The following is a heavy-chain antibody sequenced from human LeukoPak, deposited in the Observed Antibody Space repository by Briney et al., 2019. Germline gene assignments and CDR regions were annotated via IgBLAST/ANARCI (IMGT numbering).Heavy chain of an antibody. V-gene: IGHV4-34*01. Sequence: PSETLSLTCAVYGGSFSGYYWSWIRQPPGKGLEWIGEINHSGSTNYNPSLKSRVTISVDTSKNQFSLKLSSVTAADTAVYYCARGRATNGYSSSWYVRGYYYYGMDVWGQGTTVTVSS. CDR3: ARGRATNGYSSSWYVRGYYYYGMDV. J-gene: IGHJ6*02. CDR1: GGSFSGYY. CDR2: INHSGST. D-gene: IGHD6-13*01.